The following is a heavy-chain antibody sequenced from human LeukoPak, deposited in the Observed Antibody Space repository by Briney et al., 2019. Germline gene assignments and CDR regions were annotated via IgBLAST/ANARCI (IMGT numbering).Heavy chain of an antibody. Sequence: VASVKVSCKASGYTFTGYYMHWVRQAPGQGLEWMGWINPNSGGTNYAQKFQGRVTMTRDTSISTAYMELSRLRSDDTAVYYCARGCSGGSCSGVGMDVWGKGTTVTVSS. D-gene: IGHD2-15*01. CDR2: INPNSGGT. J-gene: IGHJ6*03. CDR3: ARGCSGGSCSGVGMDV. CDR1: GYTFTGYY. V-gene: IGHV1-2*02.